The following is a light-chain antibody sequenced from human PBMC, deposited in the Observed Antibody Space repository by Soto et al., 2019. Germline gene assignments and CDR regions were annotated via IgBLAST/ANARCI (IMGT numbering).Light chain of an antibody. CDR2: DGS. Sequence: DIQMTQSPYTLSASVGDRVTITCRASQSLSTWLAWFQQKPGKAPKLLIYDGSSLESGVPSRFSGSGSGTEFTLTISSLQPDDFATYYCQQYNSYWTFGPGTKVDIK. CDR3: QQYNSYWT. V-gene: IGKV1-5*01. CDR1: QSLSTW. J-gene: IGKJ1*01.